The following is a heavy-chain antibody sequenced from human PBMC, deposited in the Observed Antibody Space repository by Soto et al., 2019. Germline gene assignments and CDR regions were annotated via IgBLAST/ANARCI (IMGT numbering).Heavy chain of an antibody. CDR3: ARNRIAAAGTRGSWFDP. V-gene: IGHV3-33*01. CDR1: GFTFSSYG. J-gene: IGHJ5*02. CDR2: IWYDGSNK. Sequence: VQLVESGGGVVQPGRSLRLSCAASGFTFSSYGMHWVRQAPGKGLEWVAVIWYDGSNKYYADSVKGRFTISRDNSKNTLYLQMNSLRAEDTAVYYCARNRIAAAGTRGSWFDPWGQGTLVTVSS. D-gene: IGHD6-13*01.